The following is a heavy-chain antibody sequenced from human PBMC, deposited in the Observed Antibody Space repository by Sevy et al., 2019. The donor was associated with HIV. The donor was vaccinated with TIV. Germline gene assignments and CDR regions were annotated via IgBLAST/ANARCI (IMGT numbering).Heavy chain of an antibody. CDR2: IYPGDSDT. Sequence: GESLKISWKGSGYSFTSYWIGWVRQMPGKGLEWMGIIYPGDSDTRYSPSFQGQVTISADKSISTAYLQWSSLKASDTAMYYCATSRFGYSQLSAHFDYWGQGTLVTVSS. J-gene: IGHJ4*02. CDR3: ATSRFGYSQLSAHFDY. CDR1: GYSFTSYW. D-gene: IGHD5-18*01. V-gene: IGHV5-51*01.